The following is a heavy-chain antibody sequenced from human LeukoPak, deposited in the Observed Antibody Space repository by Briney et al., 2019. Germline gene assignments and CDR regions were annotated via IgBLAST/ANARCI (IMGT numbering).Heavy chain of an antibody. CDR2: INPSGGST. V-gene: IGHV1-46*01. D-gene: IGHD6-13*01. J-gene: IGHJ5*02. CDR3: ARGGFIAAARKMRNWFDP. CDR1: GYTSTSYY. Sequence: ASVKVSCKASGYTSTSYYMHWVRQAPGQGLEWMGIINPSGGSTSYAQKFQGRVTMTRDMSTSTVYMELSSLRSEDTAVNYCARGGFIAAARKMRNWFDPWGQGTLVTVSS.